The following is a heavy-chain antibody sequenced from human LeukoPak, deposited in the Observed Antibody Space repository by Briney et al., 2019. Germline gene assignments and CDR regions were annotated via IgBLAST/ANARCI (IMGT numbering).Heavy chain of an antibody. V-gene: IGHV3-21*01. CDR2: ISGSSSYI. Sequence: GGSLRLSCAASGFTSSSYSMNWVRQAPGKGLEWVSSISGSSSYIYYADSVKGRFTISRDNAKNSLYLQMNSLRAEDTAVYYCARGRGYSSTDYFDYWGQGTLVTVSS. CDR1: GFTSSSYS. CDR3: ARGRGYSSTDYFDY. J-gene: IGHJ4*02. D-gene: IGHD5-18*01.